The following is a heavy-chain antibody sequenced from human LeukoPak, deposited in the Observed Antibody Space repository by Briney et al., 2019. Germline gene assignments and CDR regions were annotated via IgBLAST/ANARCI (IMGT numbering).Heavy chain of an antibody. J-gene: IGHJ3*02. D-gene: IGHD3-22*01. Sequence: GGSLRLSCAASGFTFSSYAMYWVRQAPGKGLEWVAVISYDGSNKYYADSVKGRFTISRDNSKSTLYLQMNSLRDEDTAVFYCAKSDSSAFYYKTFDIWGLGTLVTVSS. V-gene: IGHV3-30*04. CDR1: GFTFSSYA. CDR3: AKSDSSAFYYKTFDI. CDR2: ISYDGSNK.